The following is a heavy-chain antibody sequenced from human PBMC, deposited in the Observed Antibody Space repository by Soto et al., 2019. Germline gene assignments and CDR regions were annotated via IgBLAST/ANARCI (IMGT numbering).Heavy chain of an antibody. CDR3: VSGEGRNGYDTRFDS. CDR2: ITHDETIL. D-gene: IGHD5-12*01. Sequence: QMQLVESGGDMVQPGGSLRLSCAASTFTFSSYGTHWVRQAPGKGLVWVADITHDETILRYADTVKGRFAISRDNSKNTVYMQMNGLNTEHTAVYFSVSGEGRNGYDTRFDSWGQGDLGTVCS. J-gene: IGHJ4*02. CDR1: TFTFSSYG. V-gene: IGHV3-30*03.